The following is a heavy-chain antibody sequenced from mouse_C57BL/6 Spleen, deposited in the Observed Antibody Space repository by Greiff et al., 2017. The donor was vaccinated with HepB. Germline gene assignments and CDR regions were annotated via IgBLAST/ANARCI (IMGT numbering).Heavy chain of an antibody. CDR1: GYTFTTYP. D-gene: IGHD2-4*01. CDR3: ARNYDYDKGYYFDY. Sequence: QVQLKESGAELVKPGASVKMSCKASGYTFTTYPIEWMKQNHGKSLEWIGNFHPYNDDTKYNEKFKGKATLTVEKSSSTVYLELSRLTSDDSAVYYCARNYDYDKGYYFDYWCQGTTRTVSS. V-gene: IGHV1-47*01. CDR2: FHPYNDDT. J-gene: IGHJ2*01.